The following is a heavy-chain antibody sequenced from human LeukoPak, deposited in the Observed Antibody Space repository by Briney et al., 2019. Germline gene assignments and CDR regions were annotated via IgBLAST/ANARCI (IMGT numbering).Heavy chain of an antibody. CDR1: GFTFSSYA. CDR2: ISGSGGST. CDR3: AKGTGAGSGYYYCYYYMDV. Sequence: GGSLRLSCAASGFTFSSYAMSWVRQAPGKGLEWVSAISGSGGSTYYADSVKGRFTISRDNSKNTLYLQMNSLRAEDTAVYHCAKGTGAGSGYYYCYYYMDVWGKGTTVTVSS. D-gene: IGHD3-22*01. V-gene: IGHV3-23*01. J-gene: IGHJ6*03.